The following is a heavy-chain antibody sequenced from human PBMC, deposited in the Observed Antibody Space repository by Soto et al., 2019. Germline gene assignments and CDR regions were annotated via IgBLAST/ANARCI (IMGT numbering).Heavy chain of an antibody. J-gene: IGHJ6*02. CDR2: IYYSGST. CDR1: GGSISSYY. CDR3: ARDYCTNGVCYGAYGMDV. D-gene: IGHD2-8*01. Sequence: SETLSLTCTVPGGSISSYYWSWIRQPPGKGLEWIGYIYYSGSTNYNPSLKSRVTISVDTSKNQFSLKLSSVTAADTAVYYCARDYCTNGVCYGAYGMDVWGQGTTVTVSS. V-gene: IGHV4-59*01.